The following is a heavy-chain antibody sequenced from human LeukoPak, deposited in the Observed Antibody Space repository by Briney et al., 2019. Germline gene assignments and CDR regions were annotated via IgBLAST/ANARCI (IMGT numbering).Heavy chain of an antibody. CDR2: ISHDGSNT. D-gene: IGHD4-11*01. V-gene: IGHV3-30-3*01. CDR1: GFTFSNHA. Sequence: PGRTLRLSCAASGFTFSNHAMHWVRQAPGKGLKWVAVISHDGSNTYDGDSVKGRFTISRDNSKNTLDLQMNSLRAEDTAVYYCARETVTNHVAFDIWGQGAMVTVSS. J-gene: IGHJ3*02. CDR3: ARETVTNHVAFDI.